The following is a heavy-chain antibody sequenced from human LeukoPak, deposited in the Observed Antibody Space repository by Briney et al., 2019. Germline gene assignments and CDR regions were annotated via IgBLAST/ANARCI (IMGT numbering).Heavy chain of an antibody. V-gene: IGHV4-61*02. CDR2: IYTSGST. CDR3: ARGYYDFWSGYED. CDR1: GGSISSGSYY. D-gene: IGHD3-3*01. J-gene: IGHJ4*02. Sequence: SQTLSLTCTVSGGSISSGSYYWSWIRQPAGKGLEWIGRIYTSGSTNYNPSLKSRVTISVDTSKNQLSLKLSSVTAADTAVYYCARGYYDFWSGYEDWGQGTLVTVSS.